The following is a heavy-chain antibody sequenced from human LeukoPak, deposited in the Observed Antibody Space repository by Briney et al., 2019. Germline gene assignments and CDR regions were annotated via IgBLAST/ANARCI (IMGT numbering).Heavy chain of an antibody. D-gene: IGHD3-10*01. Sequence: PGGSLRLSCAASGFTFSSYAMHWVRQAPGKGLEWVAVISYDGSNKYYADSVKGRFTISRDNSKNTLYLQMNSLRAEDTAVYYCARDKAQWVWMVRGVTNYGMDVWGQGTTVTVSS. CDR2: ISYDGSNK. CDR1: GFTFSSYA. CDR3: ARDKAQWVWMVRGVTNYGMDV. V-gene: IGHV3-30-3*01. J-gene: IGHJ6*02.